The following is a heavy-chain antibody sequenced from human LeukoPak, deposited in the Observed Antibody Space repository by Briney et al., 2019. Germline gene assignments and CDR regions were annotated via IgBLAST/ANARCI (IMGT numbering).Heavy chain of an antibody. CDR2: IIPIFGTA. J-gene: IGHJ4*02. CDR3: ARGVSGYDYHPGY. CDR1: GGTFSSYA. Sequence: ASVKVSCKASGGTFSSYAISWVRQAPGQGLEWMGGIIPIFGTANYAQKFQGRVTTTADESTSTAYMELSSLRSEDTAVYYCARGVSGYDYHPGYWGQGTLVTVSS. V-gene: IGHV1-69*13. D-gene: IGHD5-12*01.